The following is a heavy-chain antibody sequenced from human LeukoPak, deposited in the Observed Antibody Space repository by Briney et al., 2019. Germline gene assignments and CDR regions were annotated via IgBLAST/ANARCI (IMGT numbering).Heavy chain of an antibody. CDR1: GFTFSNYG. V-gene: IGHV3-30*18. CDR2: VSYDTINK. J-gene: IGHJ4*02. Sequence: PGGSPRLSCAASGFTFSNYGMHWVRQAPGKGLEWVALVSYDTINKYYQDSVKGRFTISRDNSKNTVYLQLDSLRADDTAVYYCAKEDVSGWYGVDYWGQGTLVTVSS. D-gene: IGHD6-19*01. CDR3: AKEDVSGWYGVDY.